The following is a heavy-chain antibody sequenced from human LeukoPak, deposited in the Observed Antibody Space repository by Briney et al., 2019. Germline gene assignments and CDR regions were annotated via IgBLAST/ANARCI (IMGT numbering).Heavy chain of an antibody. D-gene: IGHD3-16*02. V-gene: IGHV3-30*18. CDR2: ISYDGSNK. J-gene: IGHJ4*02. CDR1: GFTFSSYG. Sequence: GGSLRLSCAASGFTFSSYGMHWVRQAPGKGLEWVAVISYDGSNKYYADSVKGRITISRDNSKNTLYLQMNSLRAEDTAVYYCAKDEEGGGDYVWGSYRPTGYFDYWGQGTLVTVSS. CDR3: AKDEEGGGDYVWGSYRPTGYFDY.